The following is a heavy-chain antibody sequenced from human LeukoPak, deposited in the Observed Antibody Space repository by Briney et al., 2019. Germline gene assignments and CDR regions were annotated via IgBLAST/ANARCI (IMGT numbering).Heavy chain of an antibody. CDR1: GFTFDDYA. J-gene: IGHJ4*02. Sequence: PGGSLRLSCAASGFTFDDYAMHWVRQAPGKGLEWVSGISWNSGSIGYADSMKGRFTISRDNAKNSLYLQMNSLRADDTAVYYCARDWRIVDYWGQGTLVTVSS. CDR3: ARDWRIVDY. CDR2: ISWNSGSI. D-gene: IGHD5-12*01. V-gene: IGHV3-9*01.